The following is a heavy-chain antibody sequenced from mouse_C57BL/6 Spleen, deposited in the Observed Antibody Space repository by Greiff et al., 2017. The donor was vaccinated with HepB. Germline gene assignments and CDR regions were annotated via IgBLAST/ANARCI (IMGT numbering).Heavy chain of an antibody. CDR2: IRNKANGYTT. CDR1: GFTFTDYY. V-gene: IGHV7-3*01. CDR3: ARSRYYGNFYAMDY. D-gene: IGHD2-1*01. J-gene: IGHJ4*01. Sequence: EVKVVESGGGLVQPGGSLSLSCAASGFTFTDYYMSWVRQPPGKALEWLGFIRNKANGYTTEYSASVKGRFTISRDNSQSILYLQMNALRAEDSATYYCARSRYYGNFYAMDYWGQGTSVTVSS.